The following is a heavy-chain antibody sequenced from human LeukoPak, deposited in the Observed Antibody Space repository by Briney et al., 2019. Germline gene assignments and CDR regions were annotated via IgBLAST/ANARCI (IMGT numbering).Heavy chain of an antibody. J-gene: IGHJ4*02. CDR3: ARARGAAMFDGY. CDR2: ISGSGGST. D-gene: IGHD2-2*01. V-gene: IGHV3-23*01. CDR1: GFPFTDSS. Sequence: GGSLRLSCAASGFPFTDSSMTWVRQAPGKGLEWVSAISGSGGSTYYADSVKGRFTISRDNSKNTLYLQMNSLRAEDTAVYYCARARGAAMFDGYWGQGTLVTVSS.